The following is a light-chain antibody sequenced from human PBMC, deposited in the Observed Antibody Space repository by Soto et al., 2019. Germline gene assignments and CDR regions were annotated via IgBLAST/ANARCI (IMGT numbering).Light chain of an antibody. Sequence: DIEMTQSPASLSASPGDRATISCRASQSISSNLAWYQQKPGQAPKLLIYGASSMDSGIPARFSGSGSGTEFTLTISSLQSEDFAIYYCQQYYSWPTTFGQGTKVDIK. V-gene: IGKV3-15*01. CDR3: QQYYSWPTT. J-gene: IGKJ1*01. CDR2: GAS. CDR1: QSISSN.